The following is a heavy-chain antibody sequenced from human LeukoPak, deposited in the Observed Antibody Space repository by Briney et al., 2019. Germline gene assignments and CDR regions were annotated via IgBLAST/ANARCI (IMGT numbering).Heavy chain of an antibody. J-gene: IGHJ4*02. Sequence: ASVKVSCKASGYTFTGYYIHWVRQAPGQGLEWMGWINPNSGGTNYAQEFQGRVTVTRDMSISTAYMELSRLRSDDTAVYYCARTHCTSTSCYTYFDYWGQGTLVTVSS. V-gene: IGHV1-2*02. CDR1: GYTFTGYY. CDR3: ARTHCTSTSCYTYFDY. D-gene: IGHD2-2*02. CDR2: INPNSGGT.